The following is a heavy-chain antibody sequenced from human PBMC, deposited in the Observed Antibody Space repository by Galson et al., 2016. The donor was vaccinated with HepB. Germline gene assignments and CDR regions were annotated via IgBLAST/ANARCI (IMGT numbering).Heavy chain of an antibody. D-gene: IGHD1-26*01. V-gene: IGHV3-53*01. CDR1: GFSVSTNY. CDR2: IYSDGDT. Sequence: SLRLSCAASGFSVSTNYMSWVRQAPGKGLECVSIIYSDGDTYYADSVKGRFTISRDNSDNTLNLQMNDLRAEDTALYYCVKAEECREGIECGHERDWGQGILVTVSS. J-gene: IGHJ4*02. CDR3: VKAEECREGIECGHERD.